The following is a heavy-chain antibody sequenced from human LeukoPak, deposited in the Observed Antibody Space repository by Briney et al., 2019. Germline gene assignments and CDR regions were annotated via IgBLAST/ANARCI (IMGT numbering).Heavy chain of an antibody. CDR1: GFTLSSYA. CDR3: AKQRSEVVVAATNY. CDR2: ITGGGDTT. J-gene: IGHJ4*02. V-gene: IGHV3-23*01. Sequence: GGSLRPSCAASGFTLSSYAMTWVRQAPGKGLEWVSSITGGGDTTYYADSVRGWFTISRDNSKNTLSLQTNSLRAEDTAVYYCAKQRSEVVVAATNYWGQGTLVTVSS. D-gene: IGHD2-15*01.